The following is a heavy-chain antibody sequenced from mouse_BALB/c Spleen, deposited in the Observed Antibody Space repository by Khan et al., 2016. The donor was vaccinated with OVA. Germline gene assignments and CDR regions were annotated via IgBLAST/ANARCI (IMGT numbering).Heavy chain of an antibody. J-gene: IGHJ4*01. CDR1: GFSLTSYG. CDR2: IWGDGST. V-gene: IGHV2-3*01. CDR3: AGFEASYYALDY. D-gene: IGHD6-1*01. Sequence: QVQLKQSGPGLVAPSQSLYITCTVSGFSLTSYGVSWVRQPPGKGLEWLGVIWGDGSTNYHSALITRLSISKDNSKSQVVLKLNSRQTDDTATYYCAGFEASYYALDYWGQGTSVTVSS.